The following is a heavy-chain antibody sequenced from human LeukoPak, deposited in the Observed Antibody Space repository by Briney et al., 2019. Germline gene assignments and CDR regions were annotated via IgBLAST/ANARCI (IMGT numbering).Heavy chain of an antibody. J-gene: IGHJ6*02. V-gene: IGHV3-9*01. CDR1: GFTFNDYA. CDR3: AKGDDAGYSYGMDV. D-gene: IGHD6-13*01. Sequence: GGSLRLSCGASGFTFNDYAMHWVRQAPGKGLEWVSGISLNSGTIDYADSVKGRFTISRDNAKNSLYLQMNSLRAEDTALYYCAKGDDAGYSYGMDVWGQGTTVTVSS. CDR2: ISLNSGTI.